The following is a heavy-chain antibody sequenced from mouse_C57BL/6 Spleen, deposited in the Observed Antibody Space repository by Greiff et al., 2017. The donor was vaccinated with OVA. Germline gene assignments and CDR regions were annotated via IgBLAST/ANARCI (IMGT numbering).Heavy chain of an antibody. D-gene: IGHD2-10*02. J-gene: IGHJ4*01. V-gene: IGHV1-82*01. CDR1: GYAFSSSW. CDR2: IYPGDGDT. Sequence: QVQLQQSGPELVKPGASVKISCKASGYAFSSSWMNWVKQRPGKGLEWIGRIYPGDGDTNYNGKFKGKATLTADKSSSTAYMQLSSLTSEDSAVYFCARSMVYGNYAMDYWGTGTSVTVSS. CDR3: ARSMVYGNYAMDY.